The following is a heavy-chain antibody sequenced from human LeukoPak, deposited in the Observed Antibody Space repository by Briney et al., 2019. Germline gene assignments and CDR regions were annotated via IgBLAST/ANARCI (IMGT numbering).Heavy chain of an antibody. CDR3: ARRLTQYDCFDP. J-gene: IGHJ5*02. CDR2: TYYRSTWYD. Sequence: SQTLSLTCAISGDSVSSNSVTWNWIRQSPSRGLEWLGRTYYRSTWYDDYAVSVRGRITVNPDTSKNQFSLHLNSVTPQDTAVYYCARRLTQYDCFDPWGQGILVTVSS. D-gene: IGHD2-2*01. V-gene: IGHV6-1*01. CDR1: GDSVSSNSVT.